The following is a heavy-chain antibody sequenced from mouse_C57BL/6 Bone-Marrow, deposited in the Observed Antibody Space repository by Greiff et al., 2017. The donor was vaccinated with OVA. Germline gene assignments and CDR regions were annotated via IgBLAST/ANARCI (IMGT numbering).Heavy chain of an antibody. Sequence: QVPLQQSGADLAKPGASVKLSCKASGFTFTSYWMHWVKQRPGQGLEWIGYINPGCGSTQYNQKFKDKATLTADKSSSTAYRQLIRLTYEYSAVYYSAVRYSNYLYYAKDYRGQGASVTVSS. CDR1: GFTFTSYW. CDR2: INPGCGST. J-gene: IGHJ4*01. V-gene: IGHV1-7*01. CDR3: AVRYSNYLYYAKDY. D-gene: IGHD2-5*01.